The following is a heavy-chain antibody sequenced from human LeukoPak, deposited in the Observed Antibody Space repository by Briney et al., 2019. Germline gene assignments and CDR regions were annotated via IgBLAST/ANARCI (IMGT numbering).Heavy chain of an antibody. CDR2: IIWNGDST. CDR3: ARRESSYQNYYYYYHMDV. CDR1: GFTFDDYG. J-gene: IGHJ6*03. Sequence: PGGSLRLSCAASGFTFDDYGMSWVRQAPGKGLEWVSDIIWNGDSTGYADSVKGRFTISRDNAKNSLYLQMNSLRAEDTALYYCARRESSYQNYYYYYHMDVWGKGTTVTVSS. D-gene: IGHD3-16*02. V-gene: IGHV3-20*04.